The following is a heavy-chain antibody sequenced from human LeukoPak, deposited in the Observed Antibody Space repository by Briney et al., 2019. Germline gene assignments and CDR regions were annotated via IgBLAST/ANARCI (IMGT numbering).Heavy chain of an antibody. D-gene: IGHD2-2*02. CDR1: GFTFSSYA. Sequence: GGSLRLSCAASGFTFSSYAMSWVRQAPGKGLEWVSAISGSGGSTYYADSVKGRFTISRDNSKNTLYLQMNNLRAEDTAVYYCAKGPALGYCSSTSCYKGEGDAFDIWGQGTMVTVSS. CDR3: AKGPALGYCSSTSCYKGEGDAFDI. J-gene: IGHJ3*02. V-gene: IGHV3-23*01. CDR2: ISGSGGST.